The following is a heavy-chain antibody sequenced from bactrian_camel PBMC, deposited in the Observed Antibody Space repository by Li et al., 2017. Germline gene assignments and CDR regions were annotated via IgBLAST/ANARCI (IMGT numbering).Heavy chain of an antibody. CDR2: IAGDGRT. CDR3: AADLVTDEPALVEREYYY. Sequence: HVQLVESGGGSVQAGGSLRLSCTPSGFYQKRRYCMAWFRQAPGKEREGGAAIAGDGRTDYADSVKGRFTISRDGAKNIIALQMHSLKPEDTATYYCAADLVTDEPALVEREYYYWGQGTQVTVS. V-gene: IGHV3S53*01. J-gene: IGHJ4*01. D-gene: IGHD1*01. CDR1: GFYQKRRYC.